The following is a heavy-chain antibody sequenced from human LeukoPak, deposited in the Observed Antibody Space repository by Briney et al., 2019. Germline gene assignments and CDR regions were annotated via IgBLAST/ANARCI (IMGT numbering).Heavy chain of an antibody. Sequence: GGSLRLSCAASGFTFSDYYMSWIRQAPGKGLEGVSYISSSGSTIYYADSVKGRFTISRDNAKNSLYLQMNSLRAEDTAVYYCVGGSYLVDYFDYWGQGTLVTVSS. CDR2: ISSSGSTI. D-gene: IGHD2-15*01. CDR3: VGGSYLVDYFDY. V-gene: IGHV3-11*04. J-gene: IGHJ4*02. CDR1: GFTFSDYY.